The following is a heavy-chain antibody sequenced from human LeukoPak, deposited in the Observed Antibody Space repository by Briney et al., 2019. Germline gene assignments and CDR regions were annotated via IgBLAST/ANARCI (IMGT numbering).Heavy chain of an antibody. Sequence: TSETLSLTCTVSGGSISSSSYYWGWIRQPPGKGLEWIGSIFYSGSTYYNPSLKSRVTISVDTSKNQFSLKLSSVTAADTAVYYCARVGNYDSSGYLEAFDIWGQGTMVTVSS. D-gene: IGHD3-22*01. V-gene: IGHV4-39*07. CDR1: GGSISSSSYY. CDR3: ARVGNYDSSGYLEAFDI. J-gene: IGHJ3*02. CDR2: IFYSGST.